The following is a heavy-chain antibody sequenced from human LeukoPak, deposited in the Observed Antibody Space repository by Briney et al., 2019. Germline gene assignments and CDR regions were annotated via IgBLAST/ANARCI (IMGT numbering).Heavy chain of an antibody. CDR2: IKGDGSDK. Sequence: PGGSLRLSCAASGFSSSNYWMTWIRQAPGKGLEWVATIKGDGSDKRYVDSVKGRFTVSRDDVKNSLYLQLNNLRAEDTAIYYCARAQWGYPFDVWGQGTGVTVSS. V-gene: IGHV3-7*03. D-gene: IGHD5-18*01. CDR1: GFSSSNYW. CDR3: ARAQWGYPFDV. J-gene: IGHJ3*01.